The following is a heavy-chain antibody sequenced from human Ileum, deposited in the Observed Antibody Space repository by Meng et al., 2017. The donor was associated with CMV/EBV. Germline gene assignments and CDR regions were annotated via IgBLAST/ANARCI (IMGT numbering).Heavy chain of an antibody. D-gene: IGHD5-18*01. J-gene: IGHJ6*02. CDR1: GFTFSSYS. CDR2: ISSSGTYM. CDR3: VRDHRGYSYGYSDYYYYGMDV. Sequence: GGSLRLSCAASGFTFSSYSVNWVRQAPGRRLEWVSFISSSGTYMYYADSVKGRFTISRDNAKNSLYLQMNSLRAEDTAVYYCVRDHRGYSYGYSDYYYYGMDVWGQGTTVTVSS. V-gene: IGHV3-21*01.